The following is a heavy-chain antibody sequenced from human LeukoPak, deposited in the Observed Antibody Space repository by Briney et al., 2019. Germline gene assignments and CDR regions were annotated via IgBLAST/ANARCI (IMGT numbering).Heavy chain of an antibody. V-gene: IGHV3-30*03. CDR2: ISYDGSNK. CDR3: ATQWPDY. Sequence: GGSLRLSCAASGFTFSSYGMHWVRQAPGKGLEWVAVISYDGSNKYYADSVKGRFTISRDNSKNTLYLQMNGLRAEDTAVYYCATQWPDYWGQGTLVTVSS. J-gene: IGHJ4*02. D-gene: IGHD6-19*01. CDR1: GFTFSSYG.